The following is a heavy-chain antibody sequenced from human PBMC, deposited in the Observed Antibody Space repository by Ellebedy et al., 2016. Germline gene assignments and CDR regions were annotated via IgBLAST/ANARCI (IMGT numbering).Heavy chain of an antibody. D-gene: IGHD3-22*01. CDR1: GGSISSGDYY. Sequence: SETLSLXCTVSGGSISSGDYYWSWIRQPPGKGLEWIGEINHSGSTNYNPSLKSRVTISVDTSKNQFSLKLSSVTAADTAVYYCASDYYDSSGYLDYWGQGTLVTVSS. CDR3: ASDYYDSSGYLDY. V-gene: IGHV4-39*07. J-gene: IGHJ4*02. CDR2: INHSGST.